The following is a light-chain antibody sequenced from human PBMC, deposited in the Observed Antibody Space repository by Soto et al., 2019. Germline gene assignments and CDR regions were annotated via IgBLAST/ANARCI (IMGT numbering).Light chain of an antibody. Sequence: EIVLTQSPGTLSLSPGERATLSCRASQSVSSSYLAWYQQKPVQAPRLLLYGASSRATGIPDRFSGSGSGTDFTLTISRLEPEDFAVYYCQQYGSSPMYTFGQGTKVEIK. V-gene: IGKV3-20*01. CDR1: QSVSSSY. CDR2: GAS. J-gene: IGKJ2*01. CDR3: QQYGSSPMYT.